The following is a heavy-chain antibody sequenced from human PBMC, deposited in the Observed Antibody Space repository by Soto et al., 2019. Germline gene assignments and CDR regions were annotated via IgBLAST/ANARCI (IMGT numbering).Heavy chain of an antibody. J-gene: IGHJ5*02. CDR2: ISYDGSNK. Sequence: QVQLVESGGGVVQPGRSLRLSCAASGFTFSSYAMHWVRQAPGKGLXXXXXISYDGSNKYYADSVKGRFTISRDNSKNTLYLQMNSLRAEDTAVYYCARDLGYSSSWYGDWFDPWGQGTLVTVSS. D-gene: IGHD6-13*01. V-gene: IGHV3-30-3*01. CDR3: ARDLGYSSSWYGDWFDP. CDR1: GFTFSSYA.